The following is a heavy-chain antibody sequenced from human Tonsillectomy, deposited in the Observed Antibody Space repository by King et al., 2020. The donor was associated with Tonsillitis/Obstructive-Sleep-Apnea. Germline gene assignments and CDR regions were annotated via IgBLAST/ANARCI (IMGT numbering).Heavy chain of an antibody. Sequence: VQLVESGGGLVQPGGSLRLSCAASGFTFSSYSMNWVRQAPGKGLEWVSYISSSSSTIYYADSLKGRFTISGDNAKNSLYPQMNSLRDEDTAVYYCARDGGGGVNYGDYMDFYLWGRGTLVTVSS. CDR2: ISSSSSTI. CDR1: GFTFSSYS. V-gene: IGHV3-48*02. D-gene: IGHD4-17*01. J-gene: IGHJ2*01. CDR3: ARDGGGGVNYGDYMDFYL.